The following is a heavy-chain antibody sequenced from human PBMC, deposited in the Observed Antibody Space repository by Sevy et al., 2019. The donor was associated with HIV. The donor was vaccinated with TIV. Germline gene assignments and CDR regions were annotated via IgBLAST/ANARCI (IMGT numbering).Heavy chain of an antibody. CDR2: IYSAGTT. CDR1: GFTFSSYV. J-gene: IGHJ6*02. V-gene: IGHV3-53*01. CDR3: ARIKGASSSYAMDV. D-gene: IGHD2-2*01. Sequence: GGSLRLSCAASGFTFSSYVMHWVRQAPGKGLEWVSLIYSAGTTFYSDSVKGRFTISRDNSNNTLDLQMNSLRAEDTAIYYCARIKGASSSYAMDVWGQGTTVTVSS.